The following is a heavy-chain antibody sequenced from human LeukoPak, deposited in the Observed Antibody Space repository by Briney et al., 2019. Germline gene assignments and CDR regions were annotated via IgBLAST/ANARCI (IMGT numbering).Heavy chain of an antibody. CDR1: GGSISSTTYY. CDR2: IYYGGST. Sequence: PSETLSLTCTVSGGSISSTTYYWGWIRQPPGKGLDWIGSIYYGGSTYYNPSLKSRVTISVDTSKNHFSLKLSSVTAADTAVYYCARRSNYYDSSGYFYWGQGTLVTVSS. V-gene: IGHV4-39*01. CDR3: ARRSNYYDSSGYFY. J-gene: IGHJ4*02. D-gene: IGHD3-22*01.